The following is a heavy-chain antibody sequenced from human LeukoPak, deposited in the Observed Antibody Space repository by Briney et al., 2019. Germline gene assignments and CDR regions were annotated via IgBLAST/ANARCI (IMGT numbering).Heavy chain of an antibody. CDR1: GGSISSGGYY. V-gene: IGHV4-31*03. CDR2: IYYSGST. CDR3: ARAADTAMVTDY. D-gene: IGHD5-18*01. Sequence: PSETLSRTCTVSGGSISSGGYYWSWIRQHPGKGLEWIGYIYYSGSTYYNPSLKSRVTISVDTSKNQFSLKLSSVTAADTAVYYCARAADTAMVTDYWGQGTLVTVSS. J-gene: IGHJ4*02.